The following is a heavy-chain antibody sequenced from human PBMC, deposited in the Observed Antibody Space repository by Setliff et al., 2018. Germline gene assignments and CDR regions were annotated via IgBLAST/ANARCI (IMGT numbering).Heavy chain of an antibody. Sequence: VGSLRLSCAASGFTFSSYWMSWVRQAPGKGLEWVANIKQDGSEKYYVDSVKGRFTISRDNAKNSLYLQMNSLRAEDTAVYYCARDVSRYASSWYPHEYFQHWGQGTLVTVSS. D-gene: IGHD6-13*01. J-gene: IGHJ1*01. CDR3: ARDVSRYASSWYPHEYFQH. CDR2: IKQDGSEK. V-gene: IGHV3-7*01. CDR1: GFTFSSYW.